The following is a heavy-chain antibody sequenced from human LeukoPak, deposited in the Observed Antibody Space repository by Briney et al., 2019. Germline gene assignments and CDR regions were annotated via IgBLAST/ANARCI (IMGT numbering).Heavy chain of an antibody. J-gene: IGHJ5*02. CDR3: ARDVRVVAGIAARPGWFDP. Sequence: TGGSLTLSCAASGFTFSSYSMNWVRQAPGKGLEWVSYISSSSSTIYYADPVKGRFTISRDNAKNSLYLQMNSLRAEDTAVYYCARDVRVVAGIAARPGWFDPWGQGTLVTVAS. V-gene: IGHV3-48*04. CDR2: ISSSSSTI. D-gene: IGHD6-6*01. CDR1: GFTFSSYS.